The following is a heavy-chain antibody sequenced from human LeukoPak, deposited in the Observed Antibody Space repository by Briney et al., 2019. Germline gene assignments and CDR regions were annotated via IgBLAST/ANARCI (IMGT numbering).Heavy chain of an antibody. V-gene: IGHV4-59*01. CDR2: IYYSGIT. D-gene: IGHD3-10*01. J-gene: IGHJ4*02. Sequence: SETLSLTCTVSGGSLSSYYWSWIRQPPGKGLEWIGYIYYSGITNYKPSLKSRVTISVDTSKNQFSLKLSSVTAADTAVYYCARDMVRGVRGGYFDYWGQGTLVTVSS. CDR1: GGSLSSYY. CDR3: ARDMVRGVRGGYFDY.